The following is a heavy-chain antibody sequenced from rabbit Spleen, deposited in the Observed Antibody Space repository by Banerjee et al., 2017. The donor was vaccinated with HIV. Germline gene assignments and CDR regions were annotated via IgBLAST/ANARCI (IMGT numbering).Heavy chain of an antibody. CDR1: GFSFSKKDY. D-gene: IGHD1-1*01. Sequence: QSLEESGGDLVKPGASLTLTCTASGFSFSKKDYMCWVRQAPGKGLEWIACIDNGNSDRRWYASWAKGRFTITSSTSLNTVTLQMTSLTAADTATYFCARRVSDSGCCLDLWGPGTLVTVS. CDR3: ARRVSDSGCCLDL. CDR2: IDNGNSDRR. J-gene: IGHJ4*01. V-gene: IGHV1S40*01.